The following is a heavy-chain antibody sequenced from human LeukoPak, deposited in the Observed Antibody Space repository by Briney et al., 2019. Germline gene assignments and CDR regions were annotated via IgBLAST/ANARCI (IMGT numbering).Heavy chain of an antibody. Sequence: PSETLSLTCTVSGRSLSSYYWSWIRQPPGKGLECIGYIYYSGSTNYNPSLKSRVTISVDTSKNQFSLKLTSVTAADTAMYYCARHGANGRSSYYYDMDVWGQGTTVTVSS. V-gene: IGHV4-59*08. CDR2: IYYSGST. D-gene: IGHD1-1*01. CDR1: GRSLSSYY. CDR3: ARHGANGRSSYYYDMDV. J-gene: IGHJ6*02.